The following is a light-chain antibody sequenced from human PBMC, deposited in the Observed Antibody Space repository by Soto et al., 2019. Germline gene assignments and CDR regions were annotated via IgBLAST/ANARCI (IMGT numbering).Light chain of an antibody. CDR2: DAS. J-gene: IGKJ4*02. CDR3: QRRGSCPPLT. CDR1: QSISTY. Sequence: EVVLTQSPATLSLSPGERATLSCRASQSISTYLAWYQQKPGQAPRLLIYDASNRATGIPARFSGSGSGTDFTLTISTLEPEDFAVYYCQRRGSCPPLTIGGGTKVEIK. V-gene: IGKV3-11*01.